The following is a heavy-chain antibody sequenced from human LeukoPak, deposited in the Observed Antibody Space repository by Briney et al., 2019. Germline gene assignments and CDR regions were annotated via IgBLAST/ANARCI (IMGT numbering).Heavy chain of an antibody. CDR1: GYTFTSYG. J-gene: IGHJ6*03. Sequence: GAPVKVSCKASGYTFTSYGISWVRQAPGQGLEWMGWISAYNGNTNYAQKLQGRVTMTTDTSTSTAYMELRSLRSDDTAVYYCARATSYYYYYYMDVWGKGTTVTVSS. CDR2: ISAYNGNT. CDR3: ARATSYYYYYYMDV. V-gene: IGHV1-18*01.